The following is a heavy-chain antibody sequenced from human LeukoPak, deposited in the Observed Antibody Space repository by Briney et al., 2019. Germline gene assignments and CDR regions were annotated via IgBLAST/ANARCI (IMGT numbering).Heavy chain of an antibody. CDR3: ATYSGAHHKTFDS. CDR2: INPNSGGT. D-gene: IGHD1-26*01. J-gene: IGHJ4*02. Sequence: GASVKVSCKASGYTFTGYYMHWVRQAPGQGLEWMGWINPNSGGTNYAQKFQGRVTMTRDTSISTAYMELSRLRSDDTAVYYCATYSGAHHKTFDSWGQGTLVTVSS. CDR1: GYTFTGYY. V-gene: IGHV1-2*02.